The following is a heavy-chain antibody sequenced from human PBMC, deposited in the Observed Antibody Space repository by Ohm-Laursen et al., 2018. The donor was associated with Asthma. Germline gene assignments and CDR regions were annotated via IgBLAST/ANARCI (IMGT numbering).Heavy chain of an antibody. Sequence: SLRLSCSASGFTFSSYGMHWVRQAPGKGLEWVAVISYDGSNKYYADSVKGRFTISRDNSKNTLYLQMNSLRAEDTAVYYCAKDRTGTTFKDYWGQGTLVTVSS. J-gene: IGHJ4*02. V-gene: IGHV3-30*18. D-gene: IGHD1-7*01. CDR2: ISYDGSNK. CDR3: AKDRTGTTFKDY. CDR1: GFTFSSYG.